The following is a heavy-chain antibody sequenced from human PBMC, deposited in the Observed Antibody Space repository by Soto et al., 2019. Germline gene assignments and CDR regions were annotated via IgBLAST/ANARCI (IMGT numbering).Heavy chain of an antibody. CDR3: AREEVVDQIYYFDY. CDR1: GYTFTGYY. V-gene: IGHV1-2*02. Sequence: ASVKVSCKASGYTFTGYYMHWVRQAPGQGLEWMGWINPNSGGTNYAQKFQGRVTMTRDTSISTAYMELGRLRSDDTAVYYCAREEVVDQIYYFDYWGQGTLVTVSS. CDR2: INPNSGGT. J-gene: IGHJ4*02.